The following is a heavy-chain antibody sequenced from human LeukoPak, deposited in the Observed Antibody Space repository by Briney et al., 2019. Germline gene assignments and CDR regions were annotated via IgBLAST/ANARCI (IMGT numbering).Heavy chain of an antibody. CDR3: ARGWGMFDY. V-gene: IGHV3-53*01. Sequence: GRSLRLSCAASGVSVSNDYISWVRQAPGKGLEWVSVIYSGGNTYYADSVKGRFTISRDNSKNTVYLQMNTVRAEDTAVYYCARGWGMFDYWGQGTLVTVSS. J-gene: IGHJ4*02. CDR2: IYSGGNT. CDR1: GVSVSNDY. D-gene: IGHD7-27*01.